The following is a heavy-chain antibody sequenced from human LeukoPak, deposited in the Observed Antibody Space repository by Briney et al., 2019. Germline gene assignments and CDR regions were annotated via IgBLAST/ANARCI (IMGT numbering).Heavy chain of an antibody. J-gene: IGHJ3*02. CDR3: AKSDSGSYYRAAFDI. CDR1: GFTFDDYA. D-gene: IGHD1-26*01. CDR2: ISWNSGSI. Sequence: PGGSLRLSCAASGFTFDDYAMHWVRQAPGKGLEWVSGISWNSGSIGYADSVKGRFTISRDNAKNSLYLQMNSLRAEDMALYYCAKSDSGSYYRAAFDIWGQGQWSPSLQ. V-gene: IGHV3-9*03.